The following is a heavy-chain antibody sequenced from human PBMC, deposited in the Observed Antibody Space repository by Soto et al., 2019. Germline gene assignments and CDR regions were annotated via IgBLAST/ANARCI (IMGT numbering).Heavy chain of an antibody. CDR3: ARGSQQLAHNWFDP. J-gene: IGHJ5*02. D-gene: IGHD6-13*01. Sequence: PGESLKISYKGSGYSFISYWIGWVSQMPGKGLEWMGIIYPGDSDTRYSPSFQGQVTISADKSISTAYLQWSSLKASDTAMYYCARGSQQLAHNWFDPWGQGTLVTVSS. V-gene: IGHV5-51*01. CDR2: IYPGDSDT. CDR1: GYSFISYW.